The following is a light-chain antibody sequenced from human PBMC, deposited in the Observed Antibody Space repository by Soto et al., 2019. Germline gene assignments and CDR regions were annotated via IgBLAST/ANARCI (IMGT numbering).Light chain of an antibody. CDR2: EVS. CDR1: QRRLHNNGKTF. CDR3: VDETRLRT. Sequence: DILITQTPLSLSVTPGQPASISCKSSQRRLHNNGKTFLYWYLQKPGQPPQLLIYEVSNRFSGVPDRFSGSGSGTEITLNISRVAVEDVEAYYYVDETRLRTFGRGTKVEIK. V-gene: IGKV2-29*03. J-gene: IGKJ1*01.